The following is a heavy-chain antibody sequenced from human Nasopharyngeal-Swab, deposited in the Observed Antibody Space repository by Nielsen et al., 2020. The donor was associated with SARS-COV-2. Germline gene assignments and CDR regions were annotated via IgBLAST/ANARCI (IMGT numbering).Heavy chain of an antibody. D-gene: IGHD1-1*01. CDR2: IYPGDSDT. V-gene: IGHV5-51*01. Sequence: VRQMPGKGLEWMGIIYPGDSDTRYSPSFQGQVTISADKSISTAYLQWSSLKASDTAMYYCARHVTSWNDLSWFDPWGQGTLVTVS. CDR3: ARHVTSWNDLSWFDP. J-gene: IGHJ5*02.